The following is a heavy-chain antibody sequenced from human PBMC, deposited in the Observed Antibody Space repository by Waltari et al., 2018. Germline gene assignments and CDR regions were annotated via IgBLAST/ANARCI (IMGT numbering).Heavy chain of an antibody. Sequence: QVQLQESGQGLVKPSGPLSLTCAASGDSISGNYWCSWVRQSPEKGLEWIGQVHHSGKTHYNPPLQSRVAISVDKPKNQFSLNLNSVTAADTAIYYCAGDRAIGLFFDYWGRGTLVTVSS. CDR1: GDSISGNYW. CDR3: AGDRAIGLFFDY. J-gene: IGHJ4*02. V-gene: IGHV4-4*02. CDR2: VHHSGKT. D-gene: IGHD2-2*01.